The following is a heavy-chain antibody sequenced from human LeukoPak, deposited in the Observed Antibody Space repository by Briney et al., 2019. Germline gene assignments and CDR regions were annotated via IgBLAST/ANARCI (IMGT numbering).Heavy chain of an antibody. Sequence: GGSLRLSCAASGFTFDDYAMHWVRQAPGKGLEWVSLISWDGGSTYYADSVKGRFTISRDNAKNSLYLQMNSLRAEDTAIYYCVRDYVWGTSESDYWGQGILVTVSS. CDR3: VRDYVWGTSESDY. V-gene: IGHV3-43D*03. J-gene: IGHJ4*02. CDR2: ISWDGGST. D-gene: IGHD3-16*01. CDR1: GFTFDDYA.